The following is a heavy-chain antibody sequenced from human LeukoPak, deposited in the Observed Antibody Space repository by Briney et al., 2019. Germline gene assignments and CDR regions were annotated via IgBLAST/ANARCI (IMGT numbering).Heavy chain of an antibody. V-gene: IGHV3-48*04. CDR3: ARGGFVVVPAAPNYFDY. D-gene: IGHD2-2*01. Sequence: GGSLRLSCAASGFTFSDYGINWVRQAPGKGLEWLSFVSGKSRAIYYADSVKGRFTISGDNAKESVYLHMSSLRAEDTAVYYCARGGFVVVPAAPNYFDYWGQGTLVTVSS. CDR2: VSGKSRAI. J-gene: IGHJ4*02. CDR1: GFTFSDYG.